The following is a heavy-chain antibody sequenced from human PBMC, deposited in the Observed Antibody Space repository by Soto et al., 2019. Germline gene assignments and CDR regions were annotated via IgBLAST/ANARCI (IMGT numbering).Heavy chain of an antibody. J-gene: IGHJ4*02. CDR1: GFTFSSYG. V-gene: IGHV3-33*01. CDR3: ARDRRGLYYDFWSGYCYFDY. CDR2: IWYDGSNK. D-gene: IGHD3-3*01. Sequence: QVQLVESGGGVVQPGRSLRLSCAASGFTFSSYGMHWVRQAPGKGLEWVAVIWYDGSNKYYADSVKGRFTISRDNSKNTLYLQMNSLRAEDTAVYYCARDRRGLYYDFWSGYCYFDYWGQGTLVTVSS.